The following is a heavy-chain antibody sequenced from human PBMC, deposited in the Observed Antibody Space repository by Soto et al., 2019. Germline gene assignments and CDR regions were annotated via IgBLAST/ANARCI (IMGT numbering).Heavy chain of an antibody. J-gene: IGHJ4*02. Sequence: QVQLVESGGGVVQPGRSLRLSCAASGFTFSSYGMHWVRQAPGKGLEWVAVIWYDGSNKYYADSVKGRFTISRGNSKKTLYLQMNSLRAEDTAVYYCARDYDSSGYPRYYFDYWGQGTLVTVSS. CDR3: ARDYDSSGYPRYYFDY. CDR1: GFTFSSYG. D-gene: IGHD3-22*01. CDR2: IWYDGSNK. V-gene: IGHV3-33*01.